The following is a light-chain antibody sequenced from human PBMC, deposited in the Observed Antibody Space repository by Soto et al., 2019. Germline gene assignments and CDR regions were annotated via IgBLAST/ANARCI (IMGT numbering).Light chain of an antibody. CDR2: KAS. CDR1: QGISSW. V-gene: IGKV1-5*03. Sequence: DIQMTQSPSALSASVGDRVTITCRGSQGISSWLAWYQQKPGKAPRLLIYKASSLASGVPSRFSGSGSGTDFTLTISSLQPEDFATYYCQQSYSTPITFGQGTRLEIK. CDR3: QQSYSTPIT. J-gene: IGKJ5*01.